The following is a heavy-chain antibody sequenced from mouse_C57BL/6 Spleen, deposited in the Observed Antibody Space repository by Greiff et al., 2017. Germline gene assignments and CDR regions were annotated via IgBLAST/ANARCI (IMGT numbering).Heavy chain of an antibody. V-gene: IGHV1-81*01. CDR3: AREDSLLGAMDC. CDR2: IYPRSGNT. D-gene: IGHD2-1*01. J-gene: IGHJ4*01. Sequence: VQLQQSGAELARPGASVKLSCKASGYTFTSYGISWVKQRTGQGLEWIGEIYPRSGNTYYNEKFKGKATLTAEKSSSTAYMELRSLTSEDSAVYLCAREDSLLGAMDCWGQGASVTVSS. CDR1: GYTFTSYG.